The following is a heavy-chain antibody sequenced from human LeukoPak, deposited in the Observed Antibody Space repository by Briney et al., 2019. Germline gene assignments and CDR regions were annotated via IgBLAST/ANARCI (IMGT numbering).Heavy chain of an antibody. Sequence: ASVKVSCKASGYTFTGYYMHWVRQAPGQGLEWMGWINPNSGGTNYAQKFQGRVTMTRDTSISTAYMELSRLRSDDTAVYYCARGGGVRYFDWFPLTRYNWFDPWGQGTLVTVSS. J-gene: IGHJ5*02. CDR2: INPNSGGT. CDR3: ARGGGVRYFDWFPLTRYNWFDP. V-gene: IGHV1-2*02. D-gene: IGHD3-9*01. CDR1: GYTFTGYY.